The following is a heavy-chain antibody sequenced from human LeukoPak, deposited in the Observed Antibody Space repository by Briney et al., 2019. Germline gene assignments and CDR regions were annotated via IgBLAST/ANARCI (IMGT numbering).Heavy chain of an antibody. CDR3: ARATLRYFDWPDAFDI. D-gene: IGHD3-9*01. Sequence: SVKVSCKASGGTFSSYAISWVRQAPGQGLEWMGRIIPILGIANYAQKFQGRVTITADKSTSTAYMELSSLRSEDTAVYYCARATLRYFDWPDAFDIWGQGTMVTVSS. CDR2: IIPILGIA. V-gene: IGHV1-69*04. CDR1: GGTFSSYA. J-gene: IGHJ3*02.